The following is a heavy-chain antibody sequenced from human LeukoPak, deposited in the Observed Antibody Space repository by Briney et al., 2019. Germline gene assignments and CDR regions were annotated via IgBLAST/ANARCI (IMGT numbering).Heavy chain of an antibody. D-gene: IGHD4-17*01. J-gene: IGHJ3*02. CDR1: GYSFTSYW. Sequence: KPGESLKISCKGSGYSFTSYWIGWVRQMPGKGLEWMGIIYPGDSDTRYSPSFQGQVTISADKSISTAYLQWSSLKASDTAMYYCARPHMTTDDAFDIWGQGTMVTVSS. CDR2: IYPGDSDT. V-gene: IGHV5-51*03. CDR3: ARPHMTTDDAFDI.